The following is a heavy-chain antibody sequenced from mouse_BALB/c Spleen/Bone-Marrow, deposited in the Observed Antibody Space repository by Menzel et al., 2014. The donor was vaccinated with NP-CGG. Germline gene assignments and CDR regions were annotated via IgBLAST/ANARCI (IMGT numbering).Heavy chain of an antibody. Sequence: VKLVESGPGLVAPSQSLSITCTVSGFSLTSYGVHWVRQPPGKGLEWLGVIWAGGSTNYNTAIMYSLSISKDNSKSQVFLKMNSLQTDDTAMYYCARPTPRYFAMDYWGQGTSVTVSS. V-gene: IGHV2-9*02. CDR3: ARPTPRYFAMDY. D-gene: IGHD6-1*01. J-gene: IGHJ4*01. CDR1: GFSLTSYG. CDR2: IWAGGST.